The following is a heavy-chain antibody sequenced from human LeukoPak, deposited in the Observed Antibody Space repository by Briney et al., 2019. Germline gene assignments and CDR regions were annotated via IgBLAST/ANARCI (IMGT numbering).Heavy chain of an antibody. Sequence: SETLSLTCAVYGGSFSGYYWSWIRQPPGKGLEWIGEINHSGSTNYNPSLKSRVTISVDTSKNQFSLKLSSVTAADTTVYYCARAVTGLRRGTSSFYFDCWGQGTLVTVSS. CDR3: ARAVTGLRRGTSSFYFDC. CDR1: GGSFSGYY. V-gene: IGHV4-34*01. CDR2: INHSGST. D-gene: IGHD5-12*01. J-gene: IGHJ4*02.